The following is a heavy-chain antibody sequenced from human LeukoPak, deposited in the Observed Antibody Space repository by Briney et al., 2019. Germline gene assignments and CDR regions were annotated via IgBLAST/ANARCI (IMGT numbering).Heavy chain of an antibody. CDR1: GYTFGTHW. D-gene: IGHD1-26*01. CDR2: INPSGDFR. V-gene: IGHV1-46*01. J-gene: IGHJ5*02. Sequence: GASVKVSCKPSGYTFGTHWMHWVRQAPGQGLEWMAIINPSGDFRSYAQKFQGRVTVTRDMSTGTVYMELSDLRPEDTALYYCARDYSGQWEQLTGWWIDPWGQGTLVIVSS. CDR3: ARDYSGQWEQLTGWWIDP.